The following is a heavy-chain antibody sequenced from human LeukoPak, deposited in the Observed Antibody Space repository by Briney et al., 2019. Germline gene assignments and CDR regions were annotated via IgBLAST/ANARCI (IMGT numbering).Heavy chain of an antibody. CDR1: GGSISTSY. CDR2: ILYSGST. CDR3: ARHLGHYDSSGLDY. J-gene: IGHJ4*02. D-gene: IGHD3-22*01. V-gene: IGHV4-59*08. Sequence: PSETLSLTCTVSGGSISTSYWNWVRQPPGKGLEWIGYILYSGSTNYNPSLKSRVTISVDTSKNQFSLKLSSVTAADTAVYYCARHLGHYDSSGLDYWGQGTLVTVSS.